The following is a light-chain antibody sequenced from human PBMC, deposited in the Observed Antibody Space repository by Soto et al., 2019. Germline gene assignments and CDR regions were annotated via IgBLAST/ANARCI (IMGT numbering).Light chain of an antibody. CDR2: EDN. Sequence: NFMLTQPHSVSESPGKTVTISCTGSSGSIASNYVQWYQQRPGSAPTTVIYEDNQRPSGVPDRFSGSIDSSSNSASLTISGLKTEDEAAYYCQSYDSSNNVFGSGTQLTVL. J-gene: IGLJ6*01. CDR1: SGSIASNY. V-gene: IGLV6-57*02. CDR3: QSYDSSNNV.